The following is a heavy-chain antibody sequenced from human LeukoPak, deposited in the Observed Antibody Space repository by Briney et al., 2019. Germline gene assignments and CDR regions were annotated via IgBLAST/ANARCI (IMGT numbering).Heavy chain of an antibody. Sequence: GGSLRLSCATSGFAFSSYWMLWVRQVPGKGLVWVSRISGDGSTTTYADSVKGRFTISRDNTNNILYLQMNSLRAEDTAIYYCARSQFDYWGQGILVTVTS. CDR3: ARSQFDY. CDR1: GFAFSSYW. CDR2: ISGDGSTT. J-gene: IGHJ4*02. V-gene: IGHV3-74*01.